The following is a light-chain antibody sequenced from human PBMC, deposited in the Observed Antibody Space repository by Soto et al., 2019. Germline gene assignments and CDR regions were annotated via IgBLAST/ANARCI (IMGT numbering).Light chain of an antibody. CDR3: QQYDNLPLT. V-gene: IGKV1-33*01. CDR1: QNISNY. Sequence: DIQMTQSPSSLSASVCDRVTITSQASQNISNYLNWYQQKPGKAPKLLIYDASNLETGDPSRFSGSGSGTDFTFTISSLQPEDIATYYCQQYDNLPLTFGGGTKVDI. CDR2: DAS. J-gene: IGKJ4*01.